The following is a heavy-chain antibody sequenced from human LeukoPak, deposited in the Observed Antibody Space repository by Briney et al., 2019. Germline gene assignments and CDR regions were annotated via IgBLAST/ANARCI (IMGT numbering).Heavy chain of an antibody. CDR3: ARADGSGSYYSVPFD. Sequence: PGRSQRLSWTASGFTFTSYAMHWLRQAPGKGLEWVAVISYDGSNKYFADSVKGRFTISRDNSKNTLYLQMNSLRTEDTAMYYCARADGSGSYYSVPFDWGQGTLVTVSS. V-gene: IGHV3-30*04. J-gene: IGHJ4*02. CDR2: ISYDGSNK. CDR1: GFTFTSYA. D-gene: IGHD3-10*01.